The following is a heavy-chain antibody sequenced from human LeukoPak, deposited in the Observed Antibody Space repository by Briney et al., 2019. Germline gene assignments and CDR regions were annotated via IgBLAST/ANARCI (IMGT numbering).Heavy chain of an antibody. CDR2: ISSLSNYI. CDR1: RFTFTNYS. D-gene: IGHD5-24*01. J-gene: IGHJ4*02. CDR3: ARDGGRRDDY. Sequence: GGSLRLSCAASRFTFTNYSMNWVRQAPGKGLEWVSSISSLSNYIYYADSVKGRFTISRDNAKNSLYLQMNSLRAEDTAVYYCARDGGRRDDYWGQGTLVTVSS. V-gene: IGHV3-21*01.